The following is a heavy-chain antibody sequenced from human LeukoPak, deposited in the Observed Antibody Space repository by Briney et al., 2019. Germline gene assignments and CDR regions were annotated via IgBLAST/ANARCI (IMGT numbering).Heavy chain of an antibody. CDR2: IYYSGST. Sequence: SETLSLTCTVSGGSISSSSYYWGWIRQPPGKGLEWIGSIYYSGSTYYNPSLKSRVTISVDTSKNQFSLKLSSVTAADTAVYYCARVWETYSSGWYGAFDIWGQGTMVTVSS. CDR3: ARVWETYSSGWYGAFDI. V-gene: IGHV4-39*07. J-gene: IGHJ3*02. D-gene: IGHD6-19*01. CDR1: GGSISSSSYY.